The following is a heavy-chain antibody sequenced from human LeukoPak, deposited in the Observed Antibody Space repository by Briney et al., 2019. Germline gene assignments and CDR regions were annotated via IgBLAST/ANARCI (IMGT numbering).Heavy chain of an antibody. CDR2: ISGSGGST. Sequence: PSETLSLTCTVSGVSISSSNSYWGWIRQPPGKGLEWVSTISGSGGSTYYADSVKGRFTISRDYSKNTLYLQMNSLRAEDTAVYYCAKDRVVGTTRDFDYWGQGTLVTVSS. J-gene: IGHJ4*02. CDR1: GVSISSSNSY. D-gene: IGHD1-26*01. V-gene: IGHV3-23*01. CDR3: AKDRVVGTTRDFDY.